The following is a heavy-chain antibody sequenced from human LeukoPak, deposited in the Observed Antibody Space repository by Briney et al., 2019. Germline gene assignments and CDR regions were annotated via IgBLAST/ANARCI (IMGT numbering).Heavy chain of an antibody. CDR2: ISAYNGNT. CDR1: GYTFTTSG. CDR3: ARVAAAGFDY. J-gene: IGHJ4*02. V-gene: IGHV1-18*01. Sequence: ASVKVSCKASGYTFTTSGISWVRQAPGQGLEWMGWISAYNGNTNYAQKLQGRVTMTTDTSTGTAYMELRNLRSDDTAVYYCARVAAAGFDYWGQGTLVTVSS. D-gene: IGHD6-13*01.